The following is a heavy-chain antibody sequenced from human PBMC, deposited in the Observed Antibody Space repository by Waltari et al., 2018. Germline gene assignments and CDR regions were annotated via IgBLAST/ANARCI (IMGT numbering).Heavy chain of an antibody. V-gene: IGHV4-39*01. CDR1: GVSITSDRHY. J-gene: IGHJ3*01. D-gene: IGHD5-12*01. CDR2: LSYSGAT. Sequence: QLQLQESGPGLVKPSENLSLTCSVSGVSITSDRHYWGWIRQPPGQGLEWIVTLSYSGATDSSPSLKSRVTISRETAKIQVSLQLGSVTAADTAVYYCATYIGASLGTAAFDVWGQGTMVTVSS. CDR3: ATYIGASLGTAAFDV.